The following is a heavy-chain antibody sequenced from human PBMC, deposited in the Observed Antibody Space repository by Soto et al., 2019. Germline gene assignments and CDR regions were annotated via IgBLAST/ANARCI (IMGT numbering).Heavy chain of an antibody. CDR1: GYSFRSYW. D-gene: IGHD4-4*01. CDR3: ARHLHSDSVHITPVSPDY. J-gene: IGHJ4*02. CDR2: IYTGDSNT. Sequence: GESLKISCKTSGYSFRSYWIGWVRQMPGKGLEWMAIIYTGDSNTRYSPSFQGQVTISADKSISTAFLQWSSLKAADSAMFYCARHLHSDSVHITPVSPDYWGQGTLVTVSS. V-gene: IGHV5-51*01.